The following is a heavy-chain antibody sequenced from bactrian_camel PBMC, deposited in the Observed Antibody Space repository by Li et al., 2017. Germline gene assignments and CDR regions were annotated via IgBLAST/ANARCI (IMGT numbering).Heavy chain of an antibody. D-gene: IGHD4*01. CDR2: INGGGEAT. CDR3: ATAPDRPTMWGWPDFGY. CDR1: EFTFTSYD. Sequence: DVQLVESGGGSVQPGGSVRLSCRASEFTFTSYDMSWVRQAPGKGLEWVSGINGGGEATFYADSMEGRFTISRDNAKNTLYLQMNSLNAEDTALYYCATAPDRPTMWGWPDFGYWGQGTQVTVS. V-gene: IGHV3S40*01. J-gene: IGHJ6*01.